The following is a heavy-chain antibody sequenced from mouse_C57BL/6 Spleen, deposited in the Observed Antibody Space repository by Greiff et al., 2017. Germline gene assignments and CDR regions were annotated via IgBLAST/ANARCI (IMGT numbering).Heavy chain of an antibody. J-gene: IGHJ2*01. D-gene: IGHD1-1*01. CDR3: ARGNYGSSYFDY. Sequence: EVQLQQSGAELVRPGSSVKMSCKTSGYTFTSYGINWVKQRPGQGLEWIGYIYIGNGYTKYNEKFKGKATLTSDTSSSTAYMQLSSLTSADSAIFFCARGNYGSSYFDYWGQGTTLTVSS. CDR2: IYIGNGYT. CDR1: GYTFTSYG. V-gene: IGHV1-58*01.